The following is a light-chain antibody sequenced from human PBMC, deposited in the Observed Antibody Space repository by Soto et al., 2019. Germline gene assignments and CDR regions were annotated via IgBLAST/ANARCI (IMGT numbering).Light chain of an antibody. CDR1: SSNIGSNT. CDR2: SNN. CDR3: AAWDDSLKGHV. V-gene: IGLV1-44*01. J-gene: IGLJ2*01. Sequence: QSVLTQPPSASGTPGQRVTISCSGSSSNIGSNTVNWYQQLPGTAPKLLIYSNNQRPSGVPDRFSGSKSGTSASLAISGLQSEDEADYYCAAWDDSLKGHVFGGGTKVTVL.